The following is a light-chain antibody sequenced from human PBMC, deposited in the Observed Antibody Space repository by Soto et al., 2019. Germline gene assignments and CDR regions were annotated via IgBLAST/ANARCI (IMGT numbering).Light chain of an antibody. CDR1: QGIRND. CDR3: PQDNSYPLT. J-gene: IGKJ4*01. V-gene: IGKV1-6*01. Sequence: AIQMTQSPSSLSESVGDRVTITCRARQGIRNDLGWYQQKPGKAPNLLIHAASSLQGGVPSRFSGSGSGTDFTLTISSLQPEDFATYYCPQDNSYPLTFGGGTKVDIK. CDR2: AAS.